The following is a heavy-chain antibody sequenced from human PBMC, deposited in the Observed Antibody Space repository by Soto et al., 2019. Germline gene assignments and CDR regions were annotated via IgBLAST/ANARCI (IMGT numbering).Heavy chain of an antibody. CDR1: GFTFFAYW. V-gene: IGHV3-74*01. J-gene: IGHJ3*02. CDR2: VNGDGSTT. CDR3: ARDPRSRYFDWLPPRAAFDI. Sequence: PGGSLRLSCTASGFTFFAYWMHWVRQVPGKGLEWVSRVNGDGSTTYYADSVKGRFTISRDNAKNTLYLQMNSLRAEDTAVYYCARDPRSRYFDWLPPRAAFDIWGQGTMVTVSS. D-gene: IGHD3-9*01.